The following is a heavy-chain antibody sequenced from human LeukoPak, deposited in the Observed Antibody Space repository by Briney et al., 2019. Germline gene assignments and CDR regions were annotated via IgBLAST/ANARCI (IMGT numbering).Heavy chain of an antibody. CDR2: IIPILGTA. V-gene: IGHV1-69*05. CDR1: GGTFSTYA. CDR3: ASDGSRVDIVATIWDYYYYMDV. D-gene: IGHD5-12*01. Sequence: SVKVSCKASGGTFSTYAISWVRQAPGQGLEWMGGIIPILGTANYAQKFQGRVTITTDESTSTAYMELSSLRSEDTALYYCASDGSRVDIVATIWDYYYYMDVWGKGTTVTVSS. J-gene: IGHJ6*03.